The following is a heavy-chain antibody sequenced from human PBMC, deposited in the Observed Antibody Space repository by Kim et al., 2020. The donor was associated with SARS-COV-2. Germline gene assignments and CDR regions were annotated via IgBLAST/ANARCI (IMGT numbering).Heavy chain of an antibody. V-gene: IGHV3-11*06. CDR3: ARDRWLATL. CDR1: GFTFSDYY. Sequence: GGSLRLSCATSGFTFSDYYMNWIRRAPGKGLEWVSYISPGTSDTNYADSVKGRFTISRDNAKNLLFLQMTSLRADDTGVYYCARDRWLATLGGR. J-gene: IGHJ2*01. CDR2: ISPGTSDT. D-gene: IGHD6-19*01.